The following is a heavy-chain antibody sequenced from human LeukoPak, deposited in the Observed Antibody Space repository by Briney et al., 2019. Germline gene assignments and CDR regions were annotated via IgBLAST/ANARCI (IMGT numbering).Heavy chain of an antibody. D-gene: IGHD2-21*02. V-gene: IGHV1-2*02. CDR1: GYTFTSYY. J-gene: IGHJ4*02. CDR3: ARGKTMVYCGGDCYRFDN. Sequence: WASVKVSCKASGYTFTSYYMHWVRQAPGQGLEWMGWINPNSGGTNYAQKFQGRVTMTRDTSISTAYMELSRLLSGDTAVYYCARGKTMVYCGGDCYRFDNWGQGTLVTVSS. CDR2: INPNSGGT.